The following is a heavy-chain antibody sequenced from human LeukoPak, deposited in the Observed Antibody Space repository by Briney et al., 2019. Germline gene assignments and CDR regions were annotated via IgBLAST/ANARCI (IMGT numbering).Heavy chain of an antibody. D-gene: IGHD3-22*01. J-gene: IGHJ4*02. V-gene: IGHV4-61*05. CDR3: ARAGSGYSFDY. Sequence: SETLSLTCTVSGGSISSSSYSWGWIRQPPGKGLECIGYLYYSGGTNYNPSLRSRVTISVDTSKNQFSLKLSSVAAADTAVYYCARAGSGYSFDYWGQGTLVTVSS. CDR1: GGSISSSSYS. CDR2: LYYSGGT.